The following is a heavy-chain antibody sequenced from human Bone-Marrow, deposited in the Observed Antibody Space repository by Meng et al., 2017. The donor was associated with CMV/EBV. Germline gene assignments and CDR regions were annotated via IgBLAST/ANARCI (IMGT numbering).Heavy chain of an antibody. V-gene: IGHV1-8*01. CDR1: GYTFTSYD. J-gene: IGHJ6*02. Sequence: ASVKVSCKASGYTFTSYDNNWVRQATGQGLEWMGWMNPNSGNTGYAQKFQGRVTMTRNTSISTAYMELSSLRSEETAVYYCARGGSTIFGVVIMRPYYYYGMDVWGQGTTVTVSS. CDR2: MNPNSGNT. CDR3: ARGGSTIFGVVIMRPYYYYGMDV. D-gene: IGHD3-3*01.